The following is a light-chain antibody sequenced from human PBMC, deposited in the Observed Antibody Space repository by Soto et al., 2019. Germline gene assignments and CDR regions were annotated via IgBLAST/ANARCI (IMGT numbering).Light chain of an antibody. CDR2: AAS. J-gene: IGKJ5*01. Sequence: DIQVTQSPSFLSASVGDRVTITCRASQGISSYLAWYQQKPGKAPKLLIYAASTLQSGVPSRFSGSGSGTEFTLTISSLQPEDFATYYCQHLDSYSTFGQGTRLEIK. V-gene: IGKV1-9*01. CDR3: QHLDSYST. CDR1: QGISSY.